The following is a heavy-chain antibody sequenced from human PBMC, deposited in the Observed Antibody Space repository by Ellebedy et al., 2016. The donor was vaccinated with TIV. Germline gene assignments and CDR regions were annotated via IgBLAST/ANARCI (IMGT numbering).Heavy chain of an antibody. D-gene: IGHD3-10*01. CDR1: GFTFSSYW. CDR2: ISQDGREK. CDR3: TTPYYYGSGSYFL. Sequence: PGGSLRLSCAASGFTFSSYWMTWVRQAPGKGLEWVSNISQDGREKYYVDSVKGRFAISRDNAKNSLFLPMNSLRAEDTAVYYCTTPYYYGSGSYFLWGQGTLVTVSS. V-gene: IGHV3-7*03. J-gene: IGHJ4*02.